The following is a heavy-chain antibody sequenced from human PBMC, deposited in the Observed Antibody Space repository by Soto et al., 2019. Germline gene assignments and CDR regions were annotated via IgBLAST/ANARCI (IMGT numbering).Heavy chain of an antibody. V-gene: IGHV3-66*01. Sequence: PGGSLRLSCAASGFTVSTDWMYWVRQAPGKGLEWVSVIRSGGNTYYADSVEGRFTISRDNSKNTVYLQMNSLRDEDTAVYYCAKDKVPVVVTAPLDYWGQGTLVTVSS. D-gene: IGHD2-21*02. CDR1: GFTVSTDW. CDR3: AKDKVPVVVTAPLDY. CDR2: IRSGGNT. J-gene: IGHJ4*02.